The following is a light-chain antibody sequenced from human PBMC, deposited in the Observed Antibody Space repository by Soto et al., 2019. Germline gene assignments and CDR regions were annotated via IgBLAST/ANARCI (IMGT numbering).Light chain of an antibody. Sequence: QSALTQPASVSGSPGQSITISCTGTSSDVGGYNYVSWYQQHPGKAPKVMIYEVSYRPSGVSNRFSGSKSGNTASLTISGLQAEDEADYYCISYTSSSLYVFGTGTQLTVL. CDR1: SSDVGGYNY. CDR2: EVS. J-gene: IGLJ1*01. CDR3: ISYTSSSLYV. V-gene: IGLV2-14*01.